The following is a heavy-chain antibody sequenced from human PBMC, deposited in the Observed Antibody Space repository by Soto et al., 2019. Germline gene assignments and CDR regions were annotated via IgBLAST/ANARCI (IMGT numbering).Heavy chain of an antibody. D-gene: IGHD3-10*01. J-gene: IGHJ6*02. CDR3: AKDRGFGESTAPYYYYGMGV. CDR2: ISYDGSNK. CDR1: GFTFSSYG. Sequence: QPGGSLRLSCAASGFTFSSYGMHWVRQAPGKGLEWVAVISYDGSNKYYADSVKGRFTISRDNSKNTLYLQMNSLRAEDTAVYYCAKDRGFGESTAPYYYYGMGVWGQGTTVTVSS. V-gene: IGHV3-30*18.